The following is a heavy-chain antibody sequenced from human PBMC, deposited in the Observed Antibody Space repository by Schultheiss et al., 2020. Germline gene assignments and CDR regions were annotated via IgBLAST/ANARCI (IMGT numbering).Heavy chain of an antibody. V-gene: IGHV1-18*01. J-gene: IGHJ2*01. CDR1: GYTFTSYG. CDR3: AKSGCSGGSCYSGYWFFDL. D-gene: IGHD2-15*01. CDR2: ISCWNGIT. Sequence: ASVKVSCKASGYTFTSYGISWVRQAPGQGLEWMGWISCWNGITNHAQKFQGRVTMTTDTSTSTAYMELRSLRSDDTAVYYCAKSGCSGGSCYSGYWFFDLWGRGTLVTVSS.